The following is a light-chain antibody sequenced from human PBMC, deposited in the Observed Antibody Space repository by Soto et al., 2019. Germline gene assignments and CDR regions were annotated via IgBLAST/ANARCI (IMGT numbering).Light chain of an antibody. V-gene: IGKV4-1*01. CDR2: WAS. Sequence: IVMTKSPDSLAVSLGERATINCESSQNVLYSSNNNNYLAWYQQKPGQPPKLLIYWASTRESGVPDRFSGSGSGTDFTLTISSLQAEDVAVYYCQPYYSNPITFGQGTRLEIK. CDR3: QPYYSNPIT. CDR1: QNVLYSSNNNNY. J-gene: IGKJ5*01.